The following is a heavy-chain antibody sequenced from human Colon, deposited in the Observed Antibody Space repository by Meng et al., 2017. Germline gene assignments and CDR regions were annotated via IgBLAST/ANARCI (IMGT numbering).Heavy chain of an antibody. J-gene: IGHJ4*02. D-gene: IGHD3-22*01. Sequence: VQRHESGPGLVKPSGTLSLTCAVSGGSITNDNWWSWVRQPPGKGLEWIGEIFHAGNTNYNPSLKSRVTMSLDKSKNQFSLTLTSVTAADTAVYYCARDFHSTMTVFDSWGQGTLVTVSS. CDR1: GGSITNDNW. CDR2: IFHAGNT. CDR3: ARDFHSTMTVFDS. V-gene: IGHV4-4*02.